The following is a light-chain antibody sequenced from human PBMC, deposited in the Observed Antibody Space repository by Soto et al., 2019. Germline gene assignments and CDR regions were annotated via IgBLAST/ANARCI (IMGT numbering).Light chain of an antibody. CDR3: QQYRNWPRT. V-gene: IGKV1-33*01. CDR1: QDISNN. J-gene: IGKJ1*01. CDR2: VAS. Sequence: DIQMTQSPSSLSASVGDRVTITCQASQDISNNLNWYQQKPGKAPKLLVYVASSLDGGVPARFSGRGSGTEFTLTINNLQSEDFAVYYCQQYRNWPRTFGQGTKVDIK.